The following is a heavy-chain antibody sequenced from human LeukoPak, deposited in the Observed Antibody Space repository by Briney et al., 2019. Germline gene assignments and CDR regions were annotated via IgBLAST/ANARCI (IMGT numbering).Heavy chain of an antibody. D-gene: IGHD1-26*01. CDR3: AKDVGKWESLHFFDY. CDR2: IRSKTDGGKT. J-gene: IGHJ4*02. V-gene: IGHV3-15*07. Sequence: GGSLRLSCAASGFTFSNAWMNWVRQAPGKGLEWVGRIRSKTDGGKTDYAAPVQGRFTISRDDSKNTLYLQMNSLKTEDTAVYYCAKDVGKWESLHFFDYWGQGTLVTVSS. CDR1: GFTFSNAW.